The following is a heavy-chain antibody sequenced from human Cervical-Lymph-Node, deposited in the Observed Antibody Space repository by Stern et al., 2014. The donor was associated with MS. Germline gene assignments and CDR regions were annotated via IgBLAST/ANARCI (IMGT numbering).Heavy chain of an antibody. CDR1: GYTFNNYG. Sequence: QVQLVQSGVEVKKPGASVKVSCKASGYTFNNYGINWVRQAPGQGLEWMGWISPYNGNPNFAQKVQGRVIMTANPSTNTGYMERRSLRTDDTAVYYCARDYDVRLTAAGHWGQGTLVIVSS. CDR3: ARDYDVRLTAAGH. D-gene: IGHD6-13*01. CDR2: ISPYNGNP. V-gene: IGHV1-18*01. J-gene: IGHJ4*02.